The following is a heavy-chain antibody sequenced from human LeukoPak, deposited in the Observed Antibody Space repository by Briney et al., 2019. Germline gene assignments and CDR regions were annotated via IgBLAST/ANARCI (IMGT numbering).Heavy chain of an antibody. J-gene: IGHJ5*02. D-gene: IGHD3-22*01. Sequence: GASVKVSCKASGYTFTSYYMHWVRQAPGQGLEWIGIINPSGGSTSYAQKFQGRVTMTRDMSTSTVYMELSSLRSEDTAVYYCARDKTGYYDSSGLNWFDPWGQGTLVTVSS. V-gene: IGHV1-46*01. CDR1: GYTFTSYY. CDR2: INPSGGST. CDR3: ARDKTGYYDSSGLNWFDP.